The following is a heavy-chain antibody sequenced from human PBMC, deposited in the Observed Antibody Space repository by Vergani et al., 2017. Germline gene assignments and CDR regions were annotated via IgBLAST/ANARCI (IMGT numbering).Heavy chain of an antibody. V-gene: IGHV4-34*01. CDR1: GGSFSGYY. CDR3: ARGWGDIVVVPAAIAYYFDY. CDR2: INHSGST. Sequence: QVQLQQWGAGLLKPSETLSLTCAVYGGSFSGYYWSRIRQPPGKGLEWIGEINHSGSTNYNPSLKSRVTISVDTSKNQFSLKLSSVTAADTAVYYCARGWGDIVVVPAAIAYYFDYWGQGTLVTVSS. D-gene: IGHD2-2*01. J-gene: IGHJ4*02.